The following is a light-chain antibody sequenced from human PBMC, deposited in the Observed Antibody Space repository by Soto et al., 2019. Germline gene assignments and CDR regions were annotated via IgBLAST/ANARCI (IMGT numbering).Light chain of an antibody. V-gene: IGKV3-15*01. CDR1: QSVSRN. CDR2: GAS. CDR3: QQSNNWPRP. Sequence: EIVMTQSPATLYVCPGERATLSCRASQSVSRNLAWYTPPHGQAPRILIYGASTRATGIPARFRVIVSGTEFTLTLSSLQLEEVAVYDGQQSNNWPRPFGQGTKVDIK. J-gene: IGKJ1*01.